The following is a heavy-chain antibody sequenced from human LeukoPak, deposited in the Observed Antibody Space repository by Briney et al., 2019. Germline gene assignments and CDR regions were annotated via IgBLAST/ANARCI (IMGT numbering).Heavy chain of an antibody. CDR1: GGTFSSYA. CDR3: ARLLTADY. Sequence: GASVKVSCKASGGTFSSYAISWVRQAPGQGLEWMGWISAYNGNTNYAQKLQGRVTMTTDTSTSTAYVELRSLRSEDTAVYYCARLLTADYWGQGTLVTVSS. V-gene: IGHV1-18*01. J-gene: IGHJ4*02. D-gene: IGHD4/OR15-4a*01. CDR2: ISAYNGNT.